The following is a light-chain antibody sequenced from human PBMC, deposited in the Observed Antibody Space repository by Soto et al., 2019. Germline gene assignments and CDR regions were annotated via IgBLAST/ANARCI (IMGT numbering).Light chain of an antibody. Sequence: EIVLTQSPATLSLSPGETPTLSCRASQSVRNYFAWYQQKPGQAPRLLIYDASNRATGIPARFSGSGSGTDFTLTISSLEPEDFAVYYCQQRSNWPPYTFGQGTKLEIK. J-gene: IGKJ2*01. CDR1: QSVRNY. V-gene: IGKV3-11*01. CDR2: DAS. CDR3: QQRSNWPPYT.